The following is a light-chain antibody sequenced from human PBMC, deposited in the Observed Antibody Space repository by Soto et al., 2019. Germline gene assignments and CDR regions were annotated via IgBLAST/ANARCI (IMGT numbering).Light chain of an antibody. Sequence: DIQLTQSPSFLSASVGDRVTITCRASQGVSHYLAWYQQKPGKAPKLLIYAASTLQSGVPSRFSGSGPGTEFTLTISSLQPEDFATYYCQQLNDYPRTFGQGTRLEIK. CDR1: QGVSHY. J-gene: IGKJ5*01. CDR3: QQLNDYPRT. V-gene: IGKV1-9*01. CDR2: AAS.